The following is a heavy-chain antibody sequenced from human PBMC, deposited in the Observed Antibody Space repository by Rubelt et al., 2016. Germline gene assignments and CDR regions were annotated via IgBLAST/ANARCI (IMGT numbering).Heavy chain of an antibody. CDR2: IWYDGSNK. V-gene: IGHV3-33*01. D-gene: IGHD2-2*01. J-gene: IGHJ5*02. Sequence: APGKGLEWVAVIWYDGSNKYYADSVKGRFTISRDNSKNTLYLQMNSLRAEDTAVYYCARASSTSYWEGWFDPWGQGTLVTVSS. CDR3: ARASSTSYWEGWFDP.